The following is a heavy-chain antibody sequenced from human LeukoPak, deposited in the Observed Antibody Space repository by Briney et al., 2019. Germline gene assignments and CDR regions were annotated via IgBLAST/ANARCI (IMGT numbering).Heavy chain of an antibody. Sequence: GGSLRLSCAASGFTFSSYAMHWVRQAPGKGLEYVSAISSNGGSTYYANSVKGRFTISRDNSKNTLYLQMGSLRAEDMAVYYCARDHYGSGFDPWGQGTLVTVSS. CDR1: GFTFSSYA. J-gene: IGHJ5*02. CDR3: ARDHYGSGFDP. V-gene: IGHV3-64*01. D-gene: IGHD3-10*01. CDR2: ISSNGGST.